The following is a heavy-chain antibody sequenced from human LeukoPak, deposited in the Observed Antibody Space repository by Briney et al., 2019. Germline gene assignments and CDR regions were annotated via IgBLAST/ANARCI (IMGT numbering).Heavy chain of an antibody. D-gene: IGHD3-3*01. CDR3: ARVSVTIFGVPYPWFDP. Sequence: SETLSLTCTVSGGSISSSSYYWGWIRQPPGKGLEWIGSIYYSGSTYYNPSLKSRVTISVDTSKNQFSLKLSSVTAADTAVYYCARVSVTIFGVPYPWFDPWGQGTLVTVSS. J-gene: IGHJ5*02. CDR2: IYYSGST. CDR1: GGSISSSSYY. V-gene: IGHV4-39*07.